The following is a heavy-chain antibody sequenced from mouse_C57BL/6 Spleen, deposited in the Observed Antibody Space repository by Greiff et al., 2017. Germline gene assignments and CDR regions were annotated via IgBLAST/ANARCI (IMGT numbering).Heavy chain of an antibody. J-gene: IGHJ2*01. CDR1: GYAFSSYW. D-gene: IGHD3-3*01. CDR2: IYPGDGDT. V-gene: IGHV1-80*01. Sequence: VQLQESGAELVKPGASVKISCKASGYAFSSYWMNRVKQRPGKGLEWIGQIYPGDGDTNYNGKFKGKATLTADKSSSTAYMQLSSLTSEDSAVYFCARGTYHFYFDYWGQGTTLTVSS. CDR3: ARGTYHFYFDY.